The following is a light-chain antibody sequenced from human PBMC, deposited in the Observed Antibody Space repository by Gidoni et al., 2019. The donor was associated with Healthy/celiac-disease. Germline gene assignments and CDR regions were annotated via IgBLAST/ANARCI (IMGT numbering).Light chain of an antibody. V-gene: IGKV3-20*01. CDR2: GGS. Sequence: EIVLTQSPGTLSLSPGERATLSCRASQSVSSSYLAWYQQKPGQAPRLLIYGGSSRATGIPDRFSGSGSGTDFTLTISRREPEDFAVYYCQQYGSSPLTFGGGTKVEIK. CDR1: QSVSSSY. CDR3: QQYGSSPLT. J-gene: IGKJ4*01.